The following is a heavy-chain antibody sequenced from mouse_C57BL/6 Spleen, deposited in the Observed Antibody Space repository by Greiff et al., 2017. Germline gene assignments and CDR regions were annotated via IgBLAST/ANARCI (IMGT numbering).Heavy chain of an antibody. J-gene: IGHJ4*01. V-gene: IGHV1-81*01. CDR2: IYPRSGNT. CDR1: GYTFTSYG. D-gene: IGHD1-1*01. Sequence: VQLQESGAELARPGASVKLSCKASGYTFTSYGISWVKQRTGQGLEWIGEIYPRSGNTYYNEKFKGKATLTADKSSSTAYMELRSLTSDDSAVYFCASGGSSYAMDYWGQGTSVTVSS. CDR3: ASGGSSYAMDY.